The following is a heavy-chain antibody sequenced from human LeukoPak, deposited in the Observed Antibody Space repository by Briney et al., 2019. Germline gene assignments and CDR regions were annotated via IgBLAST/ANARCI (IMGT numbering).Heavy chain of an antibody. J-gene: IGHJ3*02. D-gene: IGHD3-9*01. Sequence: ASVTVSCKASGYTFPIYGISWVRQAPGQGLEWMGWISAYNGNTNYAQNLQGRVTMTTDTSTSTAYMELRSLRSDDTAVYYCASGAISYAFDIWGQGTMVTVSS. CDR2: ISAYNGNT. V-gene: IGHV1-18*04. CDR1: GYTFPIYG. CDR3: ASGAISYAFDI.